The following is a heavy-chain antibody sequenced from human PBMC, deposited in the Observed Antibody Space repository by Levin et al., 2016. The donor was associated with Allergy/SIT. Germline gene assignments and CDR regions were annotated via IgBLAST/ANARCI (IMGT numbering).Heavy chain of an antibody. CDR1: NGSFGGDY. D-gene: IGHD3-10*01. CDR2: INQSGST. J-gene: IGHJ3*02. Sequence: SETLSLTCAIYNGSFGGDYWSWIRQPPGAGLEWIGEINQSGSTSYNPSLRSRVSLSVDNFQNQFSLKLISVTAADTALYYCARKRLVRGLIGPFDIWGQGTLATVSS. V-gene: IGHV4-34*01. CDR3: ARKRLVRGLIGPFDI.